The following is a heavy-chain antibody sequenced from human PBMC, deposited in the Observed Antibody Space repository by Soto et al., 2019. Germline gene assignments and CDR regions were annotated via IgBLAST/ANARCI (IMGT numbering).Heavy chain of an antibody. CDR2: IWHDGSNK. J-gene: IGHJ2*01. CDR1: GFTFSSYG. Sequence: QVQLVESGGGVVQPGRSLRLSCAASGFTFSSYGMHWVRQAAGKGLEWVAVIWHDGSNKYYADSVKGRFTISRDNSKNTLYLQMNSLRAEDTAVYYCARDQVDPWYFDLWGRGTLVTVSS. D-gene: IGHD2-2*01. CDR3: ARDQVDPWYFDL. V-gene: IGHV3-33*01.